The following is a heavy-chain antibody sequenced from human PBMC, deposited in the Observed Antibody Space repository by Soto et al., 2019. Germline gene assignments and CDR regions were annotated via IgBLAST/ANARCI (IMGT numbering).Heavy chain of an antibody. CDR2: ISYDGSNK. D-gene: IGHD3-22*01. V-gene: IGHV3-30*18. CDR3: AKGDSRPPGY. J-gene: IGHJ4*02. Sequence: QVQLVESGGGVVQPGRSLRLSCAASGFTFSSYGMHWVRQAPGKGLEWVAVISYDGSNKYYADSVKGRFTISRDNSKNTLYLQMNSLRAEDTAVYYCAKGDSRPPGYWGQGTLVTASS. CDR1: GFTFSSYG.